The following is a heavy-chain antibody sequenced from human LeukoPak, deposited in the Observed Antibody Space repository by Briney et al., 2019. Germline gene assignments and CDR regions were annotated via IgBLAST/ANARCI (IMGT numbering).Heavy chain of an antibody. CDR1: GFTVSSNY. CDR2: IYSGGTT. Sequence: GGSLRLSCAASGFTVSSNYMSWVRQAPGKGLEWISVIYSGGTTYYADSVKGRFTISRDRSKNTVYLQMNSLRAEGTAVYYCARRDSSGFYYILWGQGTLVAVSS. D-gene: IGHD3-22*01. J-gene: IGHJ4*02. V-gene: IGHV3-66*04. CDR3: ARRDSSGFYYIL.